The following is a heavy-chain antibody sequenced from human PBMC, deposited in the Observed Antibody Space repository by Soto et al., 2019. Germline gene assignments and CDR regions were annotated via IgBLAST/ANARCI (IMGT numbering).Heavy chain of an antibody. CDR1: GYSISSGCY. V-gene: IGHV4-38-2*02. CDR3: ARVHVMGVAGSTFDY. J-gene: IGHJ4*01. CDR2: IYHGGTT. D-gene: IGHD6-19*01. Sequence: SETLSLTCTVSGYSISSGCYWAWIRQPPGKGPEWIASIYHGGTTFYNPSLNSRITISVDTSNNQFSLKLTSVTAADTAVYYWARVHVMGVAGSTFDYRGHG.